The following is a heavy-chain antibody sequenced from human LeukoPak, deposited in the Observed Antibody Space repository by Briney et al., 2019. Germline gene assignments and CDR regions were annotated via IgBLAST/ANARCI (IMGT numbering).Heavy chain of an antibody. J-gene: IGHJ4*02. CDR1: GFTFSSYA. D-gene: IGHD3-22*01. V-gene: IGHV3-7*01. Sequence: GGSLRLSCAASGFTFSSYAMSWVRQAPGKGLEWVANIKQDGSEKYYVDSVKGRFTISRDNAKNSLYLQMNSLRAEDTAVYYCARDLPYYYYDSSGYYYDYWGQGTLVTVSS. CDR3: ARDLPYYYYDSSGYYYDY. CDR2: IKQDGSEK.